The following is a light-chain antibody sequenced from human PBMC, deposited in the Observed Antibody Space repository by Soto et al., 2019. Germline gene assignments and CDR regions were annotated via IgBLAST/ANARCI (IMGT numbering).Light chain of an antibody. J-gene: IGKJ4*01. CDR2: DAS. CDR3: HQYDNLPLT. CDR1: QAMSNS. Sequence: DIQMTQSPSSLSASVGDRVTITCRASQAMSNSLNWYQQKPGKAPKLLIYDASNLETGVPSRFSVSGSGTDFTFTISGRQPEDFATYYCHQYDNLPLTFGGGTKVEIK. V-gene: IGKV1-33*01.